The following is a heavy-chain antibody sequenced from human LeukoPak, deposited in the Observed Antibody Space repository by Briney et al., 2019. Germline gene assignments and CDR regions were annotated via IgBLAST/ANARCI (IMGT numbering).Heavy chain of an antibody. D-gene: IGHD3-10*01. V-gene: IGHV1-8*01. CDR2: MNPNSGNT. J-gene: IGHJ4*02. Sequence: GASVKVSCKTSGTTFRSYAINWVRQATGQGLEWMGWMNPNSGNTGYAQKFQGRVTITRNTSISTAYMELSSLRSEDTAVYYCARGRGYGGSGLYYFDYWGQGTLVTVSS. CDR1: GTTFRSYA. CDR3: ARGRGYGGSGLYYFDY.